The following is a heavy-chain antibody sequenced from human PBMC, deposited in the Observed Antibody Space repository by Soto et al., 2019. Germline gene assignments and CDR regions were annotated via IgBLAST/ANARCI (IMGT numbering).Heavy chain of an antibody. J-gene: IGHJ6*02. CDR2: ISSSSSYT. CDR3: ATWYGSGSYLNHYYYGMDV. V-gene: IGHV3-11*06. CDR1: GFTFSDYY. D-gene: IGHD3-10*01. Sequence: PGGSLRLSCAASGFTFSDYYMSWIRQAPGKGLEWVSYISSSSSYTNYADSVKGRFIISRDNAKNSLFLQMNSLRAEDTAIYYCATWYGSGSYLNHYYYGMDVWGQGTTVTVSS.